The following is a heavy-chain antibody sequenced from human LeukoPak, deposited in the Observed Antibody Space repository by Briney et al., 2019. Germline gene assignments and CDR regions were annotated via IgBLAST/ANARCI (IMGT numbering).Heavy chain of an antibody. D-gene: IGHD1-26*01. CDR2: VYQSGST. CDR1: SGSLSTFY. Sequence: SETLSLTCTVSSGSLSTFYWSWIRQPPGKGLEGIGYVYQSGSTSYNPSLKRRVTISADTSKNQFSLRVTSVTAADTAVYYCARHGGSLGYFDNWGQGTLVTVSS. CDR3: ARHGGSLGYFDN. V-gene: IGHV4-59*08. J-gene: IGHJ4*02.